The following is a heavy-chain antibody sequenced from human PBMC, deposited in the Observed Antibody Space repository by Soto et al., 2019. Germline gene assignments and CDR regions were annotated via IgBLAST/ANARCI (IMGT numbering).Heavy chain of an antibody. J-gene: IGHJ5*02. CDR3: ARADGYYDILTGYYPNWFDP. V-gene: IGHV4-39*01. CDR2: FYYSGST. Sequence: SETLSLTCTVSGGSISSSSYYWGWIRQPPGKGLEWIGSFYYSGSTYYNPSLKSRVTISVDTSKNQFSLKLSSVTAADTAVYYFARADGYYDILTGYYPNWFDPWGQGTLVTVSS. D-gene: IGHD3-9*01. CDR1: GGSISSSSYY.